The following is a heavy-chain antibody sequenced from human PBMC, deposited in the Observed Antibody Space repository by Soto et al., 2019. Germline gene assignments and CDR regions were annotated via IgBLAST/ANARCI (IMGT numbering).Heavy chain of an antibody. CDR2: TYYRSKWYN. CDR1: GDSVSSNSAA. Sequence: SQTLSLTCAISGDSVSSNSAAWNWIRQSPSRGLEWLGRTYYRSKWYNDYAVSVKSRITISPDTSKNQFSLQLNSVTPEDTAVYYCARDSGTTGSPWDYYYGMDVWGQGTTVTVSS. D-gene: IGHD1-7*01. V-gene: IGHV6-1*01. CDR3: ARDSGTTGSPWDYYYGMDV. J-gene: IGHJ6*02.